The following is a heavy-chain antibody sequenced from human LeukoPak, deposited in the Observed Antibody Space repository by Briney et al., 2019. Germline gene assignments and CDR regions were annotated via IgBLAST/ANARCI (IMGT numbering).Heavy chain of an antibody. Sequence: SETLSLTCTVSGGSISSSSYYWGWIRQPPGKGLEWIGSIYSGSTYYNPSLKSRVTISVDTSKNQFSLKLSSVTAADTAVYYCARYGALLYYYDSSAYPPPDYWGQGTLVTVSS. D-gene: IGHD3-22*01. J-gene: IGHJ4*02. CDR2: IYSGST. CDR3: ARYGALLYYYDSSAYPPPDY. CDR1: GGSISSSSYY. V-gene: IGHV4-39*07.